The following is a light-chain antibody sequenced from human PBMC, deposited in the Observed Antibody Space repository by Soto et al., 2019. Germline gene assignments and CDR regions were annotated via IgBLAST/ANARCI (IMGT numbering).Light chain of an antibody. CDR1: TSNIGSNY. J-gene: IGLJ1*01. Sequence: QSVLTQPPSASGTPGQGVTISCSGSTSNIGSNYVSWYQQPPGTAPKVMIYEVSNRPSGVPDRFSGSKSGNTASLTISGLQAEDEADYYCSLYTSSSTYVFGTGTKVTVL. CDR2: EVS. V-gene: IGLV2-18*01. CDR3: SLYTSSSTYV.